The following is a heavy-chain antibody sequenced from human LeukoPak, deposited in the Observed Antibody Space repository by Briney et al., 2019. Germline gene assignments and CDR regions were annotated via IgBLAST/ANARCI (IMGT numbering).Heavy chain of an antibody. CDR3: QLVVPTPMSYHYYGMDV. CDR2: IYSGGST. CDR1: GFSVSSTY. V-gene: IGHV3-66*01. Sequence: GGSLRLSCAASGFSVSSTYMSWVRQAPGKGLEWVSVIYSGGSTYHADSVKGRFTISRDNSKNTLYLQMNSLRAEDTAVYYCQLVVPTPMSYHYYGMDVWGQGTTVADSS. J-gene: IGHJ6*02. D-gene: IGHD2-2*01.